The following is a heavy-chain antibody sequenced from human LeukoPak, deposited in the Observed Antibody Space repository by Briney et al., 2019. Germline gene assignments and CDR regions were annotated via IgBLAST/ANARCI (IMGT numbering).Heavy chain of an antibody. J-gene: IGHJ6*02. CDR3: ASRPRSYYYYYGMDV. Sequence: SVKVSCKASGGTFSSYAISWVRQAPGQGLEWMRRIIPILGIANYAQKFQGRVTITADKSTSTAYMELSSLRSEDTAVYYCASRPRSYYYYYGMDVWGQGTTVTVSS. CDR2: IIPILGIA. CDR1: GGTFSSYA. D-gene: IGHD6-6*01. V-gene: IGHV1-69*04.